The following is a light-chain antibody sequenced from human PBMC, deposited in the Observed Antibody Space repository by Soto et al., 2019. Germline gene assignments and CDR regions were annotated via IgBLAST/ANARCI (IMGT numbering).Light chain of an antibody. CDR1: QSVSSSC. CDR3: QQCVIWPLFT. Sequence: VLTHSPCTLSLSPVERATLSCSAIQSVSSSCLACYQQKPGQPPRLLIYGASSRATGIPDRFSGSGSGRDFTLTISGLEPEDFAVYYCQQCVIWPLFTFGPGTKVDIK. CDR2: GAS. V-gene: IGKV3-20*01. J-gene: IGKJ3*01.